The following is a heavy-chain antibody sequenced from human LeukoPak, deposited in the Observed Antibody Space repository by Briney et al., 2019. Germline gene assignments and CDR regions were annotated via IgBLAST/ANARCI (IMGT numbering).Heavy chain of an antibody. CDR1: GGSISSGGYY. V-gene: IGHV4-31*03. CDR2: IYYSGST. Sequence: PSETPSLTCTVSGGSISSGGYYWSWIRQHPGKGLEWIGYIYYSGSTYYNPSLKSRVTISVDTSKNQFSLKVRSVTAADTAVYYCARGHVGSYAYYYYYGMDVWGQGTTVTVSS. CDR3: ARGHVGSYAYYYYYGMDV. D-gene: IGHD2-8*01. J-gene: IGHJ6*02.